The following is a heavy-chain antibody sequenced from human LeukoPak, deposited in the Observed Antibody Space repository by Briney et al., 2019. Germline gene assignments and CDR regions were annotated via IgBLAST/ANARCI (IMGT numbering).Heavy chain of an antibody. D-gene: IGHD3-22*01. V-gene: IGHV3-23*01. CDR1: GFTFSNYA. CDR3: AKDRSRYYYDTSTYYFDY. CDR2: IIGSGGST. J-gene: IGHJ4*02. Sequence: GGSLRLSCAASGFTFSNYAMSWVRQAPGKGLEWVSSIIGSGGSTYYAGSVKGRFTISRDNSKSTLYLQMNRLRAEDTALYYCAKDRSRYYYDTSTYYFDYWGQGTLVTVSS.